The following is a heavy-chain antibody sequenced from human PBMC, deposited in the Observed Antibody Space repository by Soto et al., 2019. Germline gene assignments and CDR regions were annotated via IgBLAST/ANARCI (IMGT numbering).Heavy chain of an antibody. V-gene: IGHV3-21*06. J-gene: IGHJ5*01. CDR1: GFTFRDYS. CDR3: ARSGVAALDS. CDR2: ITSKSTYI. Sequence: EVQLVESGGGLVKPGGSLRLSCAASGFTFRDYSLNWVRQAPGKGLEWVSSITSKSTYIYYADSVKGRFTISRDNAKSSLYLQMDSLRAADTAVYFCARSGVAALDSWGQGTLVTVSS. D-gene: IGHD2-8*01.